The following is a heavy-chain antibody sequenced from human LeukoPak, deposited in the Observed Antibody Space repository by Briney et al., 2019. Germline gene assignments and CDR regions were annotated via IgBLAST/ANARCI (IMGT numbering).Heavy chain of an antibody. J-gene: IGHJ1*01. CDR3: ARVETYSSGWFSAGYFQH. CDR2: IYYSGST. Sequence: SETLSLTCTVSGGSISSSSYYWGWIRQPPGKGLEWIGSIYYSGSTYYNPSLKSRVTISVDTSKNQFSLKLSSVTAADTAVYYCARVETYSSGWFSAGYFQHWGQGTLVTVSS. D-gene: IGHD6-19*01. CDR1: GGSISSSSYY. V-gene: IGHV4-39*07.